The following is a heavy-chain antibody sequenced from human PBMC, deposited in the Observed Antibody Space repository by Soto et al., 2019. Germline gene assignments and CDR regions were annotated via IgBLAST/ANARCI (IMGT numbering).Heavy chain of an antibody. V-gene: IGHV4-39*01. D-gene: IGHD3-3*01. CDR1: GGSISSSSYY. J-gene: IGHJ5*02. CDR3: ARRYYDFWSGYNWFDP. CDR2: IYYSGST. Sequence: SETLSLTCTVSGGSISSSSYYWGWIRQPPGKGLEWIGSIYYSGSTYYNPSLKSQVTISVDTSKNQFSLKLSSVTAADTAVYYCARRYYDFWSGYNWFDPWGQGTLVTVSS.